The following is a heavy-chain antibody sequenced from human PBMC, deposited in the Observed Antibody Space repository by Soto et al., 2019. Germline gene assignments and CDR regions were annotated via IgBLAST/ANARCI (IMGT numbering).Heavy chain of an antibody. J-gene: IGHJ5*02. CDR3: ARESGAGSSTVTLNWFDP. D-gene: IGHD4-17*01. CDR1: GFTFSNSW. V-gene: IGHV3-7*01. CDR2: IKKDGSEK. Sequence: GSLRLSCAVSGFTFSNSWMTWVRQAPGKGLEWVASIKKDGSEKYYVDSVKGRFTISRDNAKNSVYLQMNSLRAEDTALYYCARESGAGSSTVTLNWFDPWGQGTLVTVSS.